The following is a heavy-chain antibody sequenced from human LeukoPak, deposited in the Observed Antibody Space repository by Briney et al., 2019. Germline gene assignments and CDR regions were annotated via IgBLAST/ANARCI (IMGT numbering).Heavy chain of an antibody. J-gene: IGHJ4*02. CDR2: INPNSGGT. CDR1: GYTFTGYY. D-gene: IGHD3-10*01. V-gene: IGHV1-2*02. CDR3: ARDEEFGELLYYFDY. Sequence: ASAKVSCKASGYTFTGYYMHWVRQAPGQGLEWMGWINPNSGGTNYAQKFQGRVTMTRDTSISTAYMELSRLRSDDTAVYYCARDEEFGELLYYFDYWGQGTLVTVSS.